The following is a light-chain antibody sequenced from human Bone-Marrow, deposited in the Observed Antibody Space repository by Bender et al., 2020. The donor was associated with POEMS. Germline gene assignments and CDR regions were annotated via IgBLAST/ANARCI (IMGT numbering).Light chain of an antibody. CDR3: SSYAGSDNFV. V-gene: IGLV1-40*01. J-gene: IGLJ1*01. Sequence: QSALTQPASVSGSPGQSITISCTGSTSNIGAGFDVHWYQQFPGRAPKLLIYDNSRRPSGVPDRFSGSKSDTSASLAITGLQAEDEADYYCSSYAGSDNFVFGTGTRVTVL. CDR2: DNS. CDR1: TSNIGAGFD.